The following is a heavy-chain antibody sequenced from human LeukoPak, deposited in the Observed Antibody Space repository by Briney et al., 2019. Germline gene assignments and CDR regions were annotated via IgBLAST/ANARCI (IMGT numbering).Heavy chain of an antibody. V-gene: IGHV3-30*04. Sequence: GGSLRLSCAASGFTFSSYAMHWVRQAPGKGLEWAAVISYDGSNKYYADSVKGRFTISRDNSKNTLYLQMNSLRAEDTAVYYCAKPAISSRGWYYDYWGQGTLVTVSS. CDR2: ISYDGSNK. CDR1: GFTFSSYA. J-gene: IGHJ4*02. CDR3: AKPAISSRGWYYDY. D-gene: IGHD6-19*01.